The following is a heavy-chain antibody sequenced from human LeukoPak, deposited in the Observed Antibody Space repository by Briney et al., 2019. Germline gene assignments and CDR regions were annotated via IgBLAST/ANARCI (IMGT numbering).Heavy chain of an antibody. CDR1: EYSFTCYW. D-gene: IGHD2-15*01. CDR3: ARKGYCSGGSCYLGWFDP. Sequence: GEALKISCKGSEYSFTCYWIGWVRPMPGEGLEWMGIIYPGECDTRYSPSCQGKVTTSADKPISTAYLQWSSLKASETAMYYCARKGYCSGGSCYLGWFDPWGQGTLVTVSS. J-gene: IGHJ5*02. CDR2: IYPGECDT. V-gene: IGHV5-51*04.